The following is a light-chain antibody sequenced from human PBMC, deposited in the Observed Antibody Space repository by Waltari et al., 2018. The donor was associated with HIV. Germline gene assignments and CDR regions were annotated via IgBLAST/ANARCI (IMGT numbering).Light chain of an antibody. CDR2: RNN. CDR3: AAWEGDLSGDYYV. J-gene: IGLJ1*01. Sequence: QSVLTQPPSASGTPGQRVTISCSGSNSNIGYNYVYWYQQLPGAAPKLLINRNNQRPSGVPDRFSGSKSGTSASLAISGIRSEDEADYYCAAWEGDLSGDYYVFGTGTRVTVL. CDR1: NSNIGYNY. V-gene: IGLV1-47*01.